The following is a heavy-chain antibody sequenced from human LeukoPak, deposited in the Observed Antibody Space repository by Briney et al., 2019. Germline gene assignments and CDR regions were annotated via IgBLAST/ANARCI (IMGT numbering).Heavy chain of an antibody. CDR1: GDRVSIINAV. J-gene: IGHJ4*02. CDR2: TYYRSKWYN. Sequence: QTPSLSRGIPGDRVSIINAVWNWLRQTPSRRLEWLGRTYYRSKWYNDYAVSVKSRITINPDTSKNQFSLQLNSVTPEDTAVYYCARAPGLMIVMSFDYWGQGNLVTVSS. D-gene: IGHD3-22*01. V-gene: IGHV6-1*01. CDR3: ARAPGLMIVMSFDY.